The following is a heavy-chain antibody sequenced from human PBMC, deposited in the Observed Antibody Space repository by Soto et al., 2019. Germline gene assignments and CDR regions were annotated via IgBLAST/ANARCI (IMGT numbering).Heavy chain of an antibody. J-gene: IGHJ4*02. CDR3: AKRGNWVHDC. CDR2: ISSGGGGT. Sequence: PGGSLRLSCTASGFSFVSYAMNWVRQAPGKGLEWVSTISSGGGGTYYADSVKGRFTISRDNSKNTLYLQMDSLRAEDTAVYYCAKRGNWVHDCWGRGTLVTVSS. V-gene: IGHV3-23*01. D-gene: IGHD1-1*01. CDR1: GFSFVSYA.